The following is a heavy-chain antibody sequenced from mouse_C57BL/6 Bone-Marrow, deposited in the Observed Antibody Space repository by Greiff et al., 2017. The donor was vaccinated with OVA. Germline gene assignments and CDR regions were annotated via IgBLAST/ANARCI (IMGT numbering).Heavy chain of an antibody. J-gene: IGHJ4*01. CDR2: ISYDGSN. D-gene: IGHD1-1*02. CDR1: GYSITSGYY. CDR3: ARDGTFYAMDY. V-gene: IGHV3-6*01. Sequence: EVKVEESGPGLVKPSQSLSLTCSVTGYSITSGYYWNWIRQFPGNKPEWMGYISYDGSNNYNPSLKNRISITRDTSKNQFFLKLNSVTTEDTATYYCARDGTFYAMDYWGQGTSVTVSS.